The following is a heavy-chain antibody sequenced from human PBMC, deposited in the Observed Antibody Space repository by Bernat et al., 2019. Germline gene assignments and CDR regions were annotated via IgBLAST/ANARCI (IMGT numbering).Heavy chain of an antibody. CDR2: ISYDGSNK. Sequence: QVQLVESGGGVVQPGRSLRLSWAASGFTFSSYAMHWVRQAPGKGLEWVAVISYDGSNKYYADSVKGRFTISRENSKNTLYLQMNSLRAEDTAVYYCARSIAVAGTLVPSYYYGMDVWGQGTTVTVSS. CDR3: ARSIAVAGTLVPSYYYGMDV. CDR1: GFTFSSYA. D-gene: IGHD6-19*01. J-gene: IGHJ6*02. V-gene: IGHV3-30-3*01.